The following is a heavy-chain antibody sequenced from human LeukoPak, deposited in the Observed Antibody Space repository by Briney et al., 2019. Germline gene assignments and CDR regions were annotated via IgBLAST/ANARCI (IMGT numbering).Heavy chain of an antibody. D-gene: IGHD6-13*01. J-gene: IGHJ4*02. CDR1: GGSISSYY. Sequence: PSETLSLTCTVSGGSISSYYWSWIRQPAGKGLEWIGRIYTSGSTNYNPSLKSRVTMSVDTSKNQFSLKLSSVTAADTAVYYCARELDIAAAGALGFDYWGQGTLVTVSS. V-gene: IGHV4-4*07. CDR3: ARELDIAAAGALGFDY. CDR2: IYTSGST.